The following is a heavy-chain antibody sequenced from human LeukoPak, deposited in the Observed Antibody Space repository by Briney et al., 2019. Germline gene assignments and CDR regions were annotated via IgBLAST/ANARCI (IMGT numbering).Heavy chain of an antibody. CDR2: ISYDGSNK. CDR3: ARNQGSSSVPVIHAAFDI. J-gene: IGHJ3*02. CDR1: GFTFSSYA. V-gene: IGHV3-30*04. Sequence: GGSLRLSCAASGFTFSSYAMHWVRQAPGKGLEWVAVISYDGSNKYYADSVKGRFTISRDNSKNTLYLQMNSLRAEDTAVYYCARNQGSSSVPVIHAAFDIWGQGTMVTVSS. D-gene: IGHD6-6*01.